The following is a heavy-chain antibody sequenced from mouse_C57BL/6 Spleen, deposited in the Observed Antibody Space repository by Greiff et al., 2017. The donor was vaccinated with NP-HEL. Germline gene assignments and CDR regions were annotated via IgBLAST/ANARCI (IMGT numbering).Heavy chain of an antibody. CDR2: IDPSDSYT. CDR3: ASGGSNYVEAY. J-gene: IGHJ3*01. CDR1: GYTFTSYW. V-gene: IGHV1-69*01. Sequence: QVQLKESGAELVMPGASVKLSCKASGYTFTSYWMHWVKQRPGQGLEWIGEIDPSDSYTNYNQKFKGKSTLTVDKSSSTAYMQLSSLTSEDSAVYYCASGGSNYVEAYWGQGTLVTVSA. D-gene: IGHD2-5*01.